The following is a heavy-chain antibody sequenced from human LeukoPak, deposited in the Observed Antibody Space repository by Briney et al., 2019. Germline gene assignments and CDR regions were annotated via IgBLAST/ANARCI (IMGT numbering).Heavy chain of an antibody. CDR1: GGSISSYH. V-gene: IGHV4-59*01. J-gene: IGHJ5*02. Sequence: PSETLSLTCTVSGGSISSYHWSWIRQPPGKGLEWIGYIYYSGSTNYNPSLKSRVTISVDTSKNQFSLKLSSVTAADTAVYYCARGIPNWFDPWGQGTLVTVSS. CDR3: ARGIPNWFDP. CDR2: IYYSGST.